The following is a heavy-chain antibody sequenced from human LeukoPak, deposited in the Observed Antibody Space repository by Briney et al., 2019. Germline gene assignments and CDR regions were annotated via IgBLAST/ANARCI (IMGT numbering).Heavy chain of an antibody. CDR2: IYPGDSDT. J-gene: IGHJ5*02. CDR1: GYSFTSYW. D-gene: IGHD3-3*01. V-gene: IGHV5-51*01. Sequence: GESLKISCKGSGYSFTSYWIGWVRQMPGKGLEWMGIIYPGDSDTRYSPSFQGQVTISADKSISTAYLQWSSLKASDTAMYYCARTRSFPSPSGVVIFGWFDPWGQGTLVTVSS. CDR3: ARTRSFPSPSGVVIFGWFDP.